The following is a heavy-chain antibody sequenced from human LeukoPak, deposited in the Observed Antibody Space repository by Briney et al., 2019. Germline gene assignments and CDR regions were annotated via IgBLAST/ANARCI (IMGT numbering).Heavy chain of an antibody. D-gene: IGHD3-3*01. Sequence: EASVKVSCKASGYTFTSYYMHWVRQAPGQGLEWMGIINPSGGSTIYAQKFQGRVTMTRDTSTSTVYMELSILRSEDTAVYYSARVLERRFDYWGQGTLVTVSS. J-gene: IGHJ4*02. CDR2: INPSGGST. CDR3: ARVLERRFDY. CDR1: GYTFTSYY. V-gene: IGHV1-46*01.